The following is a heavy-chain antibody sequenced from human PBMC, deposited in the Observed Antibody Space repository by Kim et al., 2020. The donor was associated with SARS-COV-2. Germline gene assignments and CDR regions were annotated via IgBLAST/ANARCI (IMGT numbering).Heavy chain of an antibody. CDR2: MHTSGTT. Sequence: SETLSLTCTVSGGSISGYYYNWVRQPAGKGLEWIGSMHTSGTTNYNPSLMSRVTLSLDTSKNYFSLKLTSVTAADTAVYYCARGLGWLPSSWGQGTLVTVSS. J-gene: IGHJ5*02. V-gene: IGHV4-4*07. D-gene: IGHD3-3*01. CDR1: GGSISGYY. CDR3: ARGLGWLPSS.